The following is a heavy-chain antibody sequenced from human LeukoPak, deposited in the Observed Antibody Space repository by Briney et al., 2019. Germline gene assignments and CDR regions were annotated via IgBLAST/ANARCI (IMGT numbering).Heavy chain of an antibody. J-gene: IGHJ5*02. CDR3: AKVPTRYYYDSSGFNWFDP. CDR1: GGSFSGYY. V-gene: IGHV4-34*01. Sequence: SETLSLTCAVYGGSFSGYYWSWIRQPPGKGLEWIGEINHSGSTNYNPSLKSRVTISVDTSKNQFSPKLSSVTAADTAVYYCAKVPTRYYYDSSGFNWFDPWGQGTLVTVSS. D-gene: IGHD3-22*01. CDR2: INHSGST.